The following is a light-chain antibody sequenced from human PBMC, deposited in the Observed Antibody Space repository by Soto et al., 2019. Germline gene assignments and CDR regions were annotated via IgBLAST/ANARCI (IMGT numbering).Light chain of an antibody. Sequence: QSALTQPRSVSWTPGPSVTISCTGTSSDVGGYNYVSWYQQHPGKAPKLMIYDVSKRPSGVPDRFSGSKSGNTASLTISGLQAEDEADYYCCSYAGSYTYVFGTGTKVTVL. CDR1: SSDVGGYNY. CDR3: CSYAGSYTYV. J-gene: IGLJ1*01. CDR2: DVS. V-gene: IGLV2-11*01.